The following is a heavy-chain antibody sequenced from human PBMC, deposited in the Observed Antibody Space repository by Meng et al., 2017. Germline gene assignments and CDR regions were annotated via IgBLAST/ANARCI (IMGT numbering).Heavy chain of an antibody. V-gene: IGHV7-4-1*02. CDR2: INTNTGNP. CDR3: AREGRVDFDY. CDR1: GYTLTSYA. D-gene: IGHD1-26*01. J-gene: IGHJ4*02. Sequence: LHHGDYLKQLGSAWKVSCKATGYTLTSYAMNWLRQAPGQGLEWMGWINTNTGNPTYAQGFTGRFVFSLDTSVSTAYLQISSLKAEDTAVYYCAREGRVDFDYWGQGTLVTVSS.